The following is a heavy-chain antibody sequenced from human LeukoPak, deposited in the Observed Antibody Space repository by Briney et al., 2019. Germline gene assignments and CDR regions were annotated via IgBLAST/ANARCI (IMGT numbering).Heavy chain of an antibody. CDR1: GFTFSSYW. J-gene: IGHJ4*02. D-gene: IGHD3-3*01. CDR2: IKQDGSEK. V-gene: IGHV3-7*01. Sequence: GGSLRLSCAASGFTFSSYWMSWVRQAPGKGLEWVANIKQDGSEKYYVDSVKGRFTISRDNAKNSLYLQMNSLRAEDTAVYYCARSEGLSTTPYDFWSGYSGADYWGQGTLVTVSS. CDR3: ARSEGLSTTPYDFWSGYSGADY.